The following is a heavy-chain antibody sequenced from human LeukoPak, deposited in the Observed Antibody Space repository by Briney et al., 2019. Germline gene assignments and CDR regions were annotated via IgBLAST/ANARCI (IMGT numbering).Heavy chain of an antibody. V-gene: IGHV4-59*01. CDR2: IYYSGSA. D-gene: IGHD3-22*01. CDR3: AREYDYYDSSGPPRTHAFDI. CDR1: GGPISSYY. J-gene: IGHJ3*02. Sequence: SDTLSLTCTVSGGPISSYYWSWIRQPPGKGLEWIGYIYYSGSANYNPSLKSRVTISVDTSNNQLSLKLSSVTAADTAVYYCAREYDYYDSSGPPRTHAFDIWGQGTMVTVSS.